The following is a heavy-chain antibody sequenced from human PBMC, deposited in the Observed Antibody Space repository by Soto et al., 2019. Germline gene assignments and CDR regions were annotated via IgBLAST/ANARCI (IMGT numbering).Heavy chain of an antibody. J-gene: IGHJ3*02. CDR3: AGETSDYDILTAPTTFDI. Sequence: QVQLQQWGAGLLKPSETLSLTCVVSGGSFRGYYWNWIRQPPGKGLEWIGEIDHSASTHYNPSPKSRITISVDTSKRQISLKLTSVTAADTAVYYCAGETSDYDILTAPTTFDIWGQGTMVTVSS. V-gene: IGHV4-34*02. D-gene: IGHD3-9*01. CDR1: GGSFRGYY. CDR2: IDHSAST.